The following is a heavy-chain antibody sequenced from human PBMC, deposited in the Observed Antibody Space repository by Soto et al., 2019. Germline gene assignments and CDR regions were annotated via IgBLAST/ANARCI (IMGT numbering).Heavy chain of an antibody. CDR1: DGSISSGGYS. D-gene: IGHD2-15*01. V-gene: IGHV4-30-2*01. CDR3: ARVGVVAATGIDY. J-gene: IGHJ4*02. Sequence: QLQLQESGSELVKPSQTLSLTCAVSDGSISSGGYSWRWIRQPPGKGLEWIGYIYHSGSSYYNPSLKSRDTISVDRSKNQFSLKLSSVTAADTAVYYCARVGVVAATGIDYWCQGTQVTVSS. CDR2: IYHSGSS.